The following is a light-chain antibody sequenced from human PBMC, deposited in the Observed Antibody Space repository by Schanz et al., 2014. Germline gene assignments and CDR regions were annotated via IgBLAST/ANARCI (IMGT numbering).Light chain of an antibody. J-gene: IGLJ3*02. V-gene: IGLV1-40*01. CDR3: QSSDSSLSGWV. CDR2: RNN. CDR1: SSNIGNNY. Sequence: QSVLTQPPSVSGAPGQKVTISCSGSSSNIGNNYVSWYQQLPGTAPKLLIYRNNQRPSGVPDRFSGSKSGTSASLAITGLQAEDEADYYCQSSDSSLSGWVFGGGTKLTVL.